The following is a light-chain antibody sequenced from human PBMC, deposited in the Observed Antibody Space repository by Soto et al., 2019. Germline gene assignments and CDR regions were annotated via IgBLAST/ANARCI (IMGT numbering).Light chain of an antibody. Sequence: QSVLTQPPSVSGAPGQRVTISCTGSSSDIGARYDVHWYQQLPGAAPKLLIYFNINRPSGVPDRFSGSKSGTSASLAITGLQAEDEADYYCQSYDSRLRSYVFGTGTQLTVL. CDR1: SSDIGARYD. CDR3: QSYDSRLRSYV. V-gene: IGLV1-40*01. J-gene: IGLJ1*01. CDR2: FNI.